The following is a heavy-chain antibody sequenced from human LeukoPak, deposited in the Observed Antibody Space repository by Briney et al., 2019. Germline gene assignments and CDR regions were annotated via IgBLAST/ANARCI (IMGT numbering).Heavy chain of an antibody. V-gene: IGHV3-74*01. CDR3: AREGATDWYFHL. CDR1: GFTFSSYW. J-gene: IGHJ2*01. CDR2: INSDGSST. D-gene: IGHD5-12*01. Sequence: PGGSLRLSCAASGFTFSSYWMHWVRQAPGKGLVWVSRINSDGSSTSYADSVKGRFTISRDNAKNTLYLQMSSLRAEDTAVYYCAREGATDWYFHLWGRGTLVTASS.